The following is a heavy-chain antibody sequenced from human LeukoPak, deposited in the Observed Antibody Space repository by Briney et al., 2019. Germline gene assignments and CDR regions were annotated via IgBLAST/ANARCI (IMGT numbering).Heavy chain of an antibody. CDR3: TVQGSWYQLQYYYYYYMDV. Sequence: GGSLRLSCVASGFTFSNAWMNWVRQAPGKGLEWVGRIKSKTDGGTTDYAAPVKGRFTISRDDSKNTLYLQMNSLKTEDTAVYYCTVQGSWYQLQYYYYYYMDVWGKGTTVTVSS. CDR2: IKSKTDGGTT. D-gene: IGHD6-13*01. J-gene: IGHJ6*03. CDR1: GFTFSNAW. V-gene: IGHV3-15*01.